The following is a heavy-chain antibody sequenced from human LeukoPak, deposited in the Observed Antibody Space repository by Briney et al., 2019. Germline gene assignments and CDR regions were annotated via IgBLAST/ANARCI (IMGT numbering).Heavy chain of an antibody. J-gene: IGHJ4*02. CDR2: INDSGST. D-gene: IGHD6-13*01. V-gene: IGHV4-61*01. Sequence: PSETLSLTCTVSGGSVSSGSHYWSWIRQPPGKRLEWIGYINDSGSTSYNPSLKSRVTISVDTSQNQFSLKLTSVTAADTAVYYCAKDHQHLLSDARGDSWGQGTLVTVSS. CDR1: GGSVSSGSHY. CDR3: AKDHQHLLSDARGDS.